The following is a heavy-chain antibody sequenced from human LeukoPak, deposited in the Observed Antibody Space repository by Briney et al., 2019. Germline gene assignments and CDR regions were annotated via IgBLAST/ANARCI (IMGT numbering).Heavy chain of an antibody. J-gene: IGHJ4*02. CDR3: ARGWGWLY. D-gene: IGHD1-26*01. CDR1: GFTFSSYW. Sequence: PGGSMRLSCAAYGFTFSSYWMSWVRQAPGKGLEWVANIKQDGSEKYYVDSVKGRFTISRDNAKNSLYLQMNSLRAEDTAVYYCARGWGWLYWGQGTLVTVSS. CDR2: IKQDGSEK. V-gene: IGHV3-7*01.